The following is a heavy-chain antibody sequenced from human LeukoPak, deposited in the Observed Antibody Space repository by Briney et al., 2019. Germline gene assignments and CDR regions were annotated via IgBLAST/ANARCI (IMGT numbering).Heavy chain of an antibody. Sequence: ASVKVSCKASGYAFTRNGMRWVRQAPGQGGEGMRWISGYNGKTNYPQKLQGRITMTTDTPTITVYMELRSLRSDDTAVYYCAREDSGGSRVFDVWGQGTMVTVSS. J-gene: IGHJ3*01. CDR1: GYAFTRNG. D-gene: IGHD1-26*01. CDR2: ISGYNGKT. V-gene: IGHV1-18*01. CDR3: AREDSGGSRVFDV.